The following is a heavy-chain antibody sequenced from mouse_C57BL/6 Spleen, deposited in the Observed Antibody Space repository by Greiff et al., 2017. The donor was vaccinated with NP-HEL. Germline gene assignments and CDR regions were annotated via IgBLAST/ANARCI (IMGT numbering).Heavy chain of an antibody. CDR1: GYTFTSYW. CDR2: IYPGSGST. CDR3: ARRTGDYAMDY. V-gene: IGHV1-55*01. J-gene: IGHJ4*01. Sequence: QVQLQQSGAELVKPGASVKMSCKASGYTFTSYWITWVKQRPGQGLEWIGDIYPGSGSTNYNEKFKSKATLTVDTSSSTAYMQLSSLTSEDSAVYYCARRTGDYAMDYWGQGTSVTVSS.